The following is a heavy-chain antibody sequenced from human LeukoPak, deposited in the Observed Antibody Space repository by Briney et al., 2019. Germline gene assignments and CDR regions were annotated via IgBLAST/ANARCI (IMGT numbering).Heavy chain of an antibody. J-gene: IGHJ5*02. CDR1: GFTFSSYA. V-gene: IGHV3-23*01. Sequence: PGGSLRLSCAASGFTFSSYAMDWVRQAPGKGLEWVSAISGSNGNTYYADSVEGRFTISRDDSKNTLFLQMHSLRADDTAVYHCAKDLYTNTWGWFDRWGQGTQVTVSS. CDR3: AKDLYTNTWGWFDR. D-gene: IGHD3-16*01. CDR2: ISGSNGNT.